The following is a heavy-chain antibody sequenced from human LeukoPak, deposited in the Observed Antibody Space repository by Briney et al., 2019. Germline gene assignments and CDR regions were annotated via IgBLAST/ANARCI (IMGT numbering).Heavy chain of an antibody. CDR2: ISYNSGYI. CDR3: AKVRGTYSSGFFFDS. V-gene: IGHV3-9*01. J-gene: IGHJ4*02. Sequence: PGGSLRLSCAASGFTFSSNFMSWVRQAPGKGLEWLSIISYNSGYIVYADSVKGRFTVSRDNTEDSVYLQMNSLRPEDTAIYFCAKVRGTYSSGFFFDSWGQGALVTVSS. D-gene: IGHD6-19*01. CDR1: GFTFSSNF.